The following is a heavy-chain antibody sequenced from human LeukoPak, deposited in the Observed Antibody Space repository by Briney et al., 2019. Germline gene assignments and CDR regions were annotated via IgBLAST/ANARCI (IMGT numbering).Heavy chain of an antibody. J-gene: IGHJ3*02. CDR1: GYSFTTYW. CDR3: ARHDSGNYSGNDAFDI. CDR2: IDPGDSDT. V-gene: IGHV5-51*01. D-gene: IGHD1-26*01. Sequence: HGESLKISCKGSGYSFTTYWIGWVRQMPGKGLEWMGIIDPGDSDTRYSPSFQGQVTISADKSISTAYLQWRSLKASDTAMYYCARHDSGNYSGNDAFDIWGQGTMVTVSS.